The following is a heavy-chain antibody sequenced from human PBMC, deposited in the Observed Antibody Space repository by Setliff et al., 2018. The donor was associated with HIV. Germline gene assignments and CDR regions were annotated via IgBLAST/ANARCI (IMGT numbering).Heavy chain of an antibody. CDR3: ARGAYRDGYDY. V-gene: IGHV4-59*01. CDR1: GASISSYY. D-gene: IGHD5-18*01. Sequence: SETLSLTCSVSGASISSYYWSWIRQPPGKGLEWIGYVDYNGRTDYNPSLKSRVTISLDTSKNQVSLKLSSVAAADTAVYHCARGAYRDGYDYWGQGTLVTVS. J-gene: IGHJ4*02. CDR2: VDYNGRT.